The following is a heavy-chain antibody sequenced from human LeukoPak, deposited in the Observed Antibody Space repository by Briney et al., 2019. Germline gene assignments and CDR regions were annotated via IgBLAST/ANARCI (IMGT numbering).Heavy chain of an antibody. V-gene: IGHV3-48*03. J-gene: IGHJ4*02. CDR1: GFTFNSYE. CDR2: ITSDGNTI. Sequence: PGGSLRLSCAASGFTFNSYEMNWVRQAPGKGLEWISYITSDGNTIYSADSVKGRFTISRDDAKNSLYLQMSSLRAEDTAVYYCSSSPGSYPYPFDYWGQGTLVTVSS. CDR3: SSSPGSYPYPFDY. D-gene: IGHD3-10*01.